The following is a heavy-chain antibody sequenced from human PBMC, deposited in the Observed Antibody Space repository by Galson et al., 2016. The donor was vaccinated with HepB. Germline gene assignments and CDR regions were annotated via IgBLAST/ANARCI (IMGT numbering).Heavy chain of an antibody. CDR2: IHYSGST. CDR1: GGSISSGGYY. Sequence: TLSLTCTVSGGSISSGGYYWSWIRQHPGKGLEWIGYIHYSGSTYYNPPLKSRVIISVDTSTNQFSLKLTSVAAADTAVYYCARSRYSYALSFDYWGQGALVTVSS. V-gene: IGHV4-31*03. D-gene: IGHD5-18*01. CDR3: ARSRYSYALSFDY. J-gene: IGHJ4*02.